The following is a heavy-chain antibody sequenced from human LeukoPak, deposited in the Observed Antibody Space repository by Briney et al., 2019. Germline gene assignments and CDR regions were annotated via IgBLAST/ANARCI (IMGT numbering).Heavy chain of an antibody. J-gene: IGHJ4*02. CDR1: GGSISSGGYY. CDR2: IYYSGST. V-gene: IGHV4-31*03. CDR3: ARDLGHDFWSGYYY. D-gene: IGHD3-3*01. Sequence: SETLSLTCTVSGGSISSGGYYWSWIRQHPGKGLEWIGYIYYSGSTYYNPSLKSRVTISVDTSKNQFSLKLSSVTAADTTVYYCARDLGHDFWSGYYYWGQGTLVTVSS.